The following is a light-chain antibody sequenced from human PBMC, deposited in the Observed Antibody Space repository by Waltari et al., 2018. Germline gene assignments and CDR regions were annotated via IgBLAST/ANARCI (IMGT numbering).Light chain of an antibody. CDR3: QQYNSYHIFT. Sequence: DIQMTQSPSTLSASVGDRVTITCRASQNINSWLAWYQQKPGKAPKLLIYKACSLETGGPSRFSGSESGTEFTLTINSLQPDDFATYYCQQYNSYHIFTFGPGTKVEI. V-gene: IGKV1-5*03. J-gene: IGKJ3*01. CDR1: QNINSW. CDR2: KAC.